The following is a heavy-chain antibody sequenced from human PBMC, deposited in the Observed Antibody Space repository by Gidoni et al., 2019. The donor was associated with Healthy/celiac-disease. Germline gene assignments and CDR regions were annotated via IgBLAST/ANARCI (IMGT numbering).Heavy chain of an antibody. V-gene: IGHV3-23*01. D-gene: IGHD3-9*01. CDR1: GFTFSSNA. J-gene: IGHJ4*02. CDR3: AKSRSGYDILTGYSLFDY. Sequence: EVQLLEAGGGLVQPGGSRRIAGAASGFTFSSNARSWVRQAPGKGLEWVSAISGRGGSTYYAASVKGRFTISRDNSKNTLYLQMNSLRAEDTAVYYCAKSRSGYDILTGYSLFDYWGQGTLVTVSS. CDR2: ISGRGGST.